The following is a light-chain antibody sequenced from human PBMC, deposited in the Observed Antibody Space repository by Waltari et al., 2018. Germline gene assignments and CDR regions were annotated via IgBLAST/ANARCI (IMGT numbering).Light chain of an antibody. J-gene: IGKJ1*01. CDR1: QSLLYSSNNKNS. V-gene: IGKV4-1*01. CDR3: QQYYTTPLT. Sequence: DIVMTQSPDSLAVSLGERATINCKSSQSLLYSSNNKNSLHWYQQKPGQPPKLLLYWAATRGSGVPDRFSGSGFGTDFTLTISSLQAEDVAVYYCQQYYTTPLTFGQGTKVEIK. CDR2: WAA.